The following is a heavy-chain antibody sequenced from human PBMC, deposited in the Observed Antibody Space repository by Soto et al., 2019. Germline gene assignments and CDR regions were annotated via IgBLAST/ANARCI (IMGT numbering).Heavy chain of an antibody. CDR3: ATTGPY. CDR2: IWFDGRNK. V-gene: IGHV3-33*01. Sequence: QVQLVESGGGVVQPGRSLRLSFEASGFTFSSYGMHGFRQAPGKGREWVAVIWFDGRNKFYADSVKGRFTISRDNSKNTVSLQMNSLRDEDSAAYYCATTGPYWGQGTLVTVSS. CDR1: GFTFSSYG. J-gene: IGHJ4*02.